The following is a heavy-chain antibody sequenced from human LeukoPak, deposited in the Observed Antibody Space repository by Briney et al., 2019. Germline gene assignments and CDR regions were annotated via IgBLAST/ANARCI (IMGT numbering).Heavy chain of an antibody. J-gene: IGHJ4*02. Sequence: GGSLRLSCVGSGFTFRSHAMSRVRQAPEKGLEFVSGIYENGGTTYYADSVKGRFTISRDNSKNTLDLQMTSLRAEDMAVYYCASMYSEKYFDCWGQGTLVTVSS. CDR3: ASMYSEKYFDC. CDR1: GFTFRSHA. V-gene: IGHV3-23*01. CDR2: IYENGGTT. D-gene: IGHD4-11*01.